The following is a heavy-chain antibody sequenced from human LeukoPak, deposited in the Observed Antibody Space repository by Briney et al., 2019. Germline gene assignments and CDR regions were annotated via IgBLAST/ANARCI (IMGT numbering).Heavy chain of an antibody. Sequence: GGSLRLSCAASGFTFSSYSMNWVRQAPGKGLEWVSYIGAAGSTIYYADSVKGRFTISRDNAKNPLFLQMNSLRAEDTAVYYCARDSSTYAGPPDYWGQGTLVTVSS. CDR1: GFTFSSYS. CDR3: ARDSSTYAGPPDY. J-gene: IGHJ4*02. D-gene: IGHD2-2*01. CDR2: IGAAGSTI. V-gene: IGHV3-48*01.